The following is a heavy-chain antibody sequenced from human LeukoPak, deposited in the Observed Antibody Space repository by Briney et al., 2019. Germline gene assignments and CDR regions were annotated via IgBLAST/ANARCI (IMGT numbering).Heavy chain of an antibody. V-gene: IGHV1-69*06. CDR2: IIPIFGTA. CDR1: GGTFSSYA. D-gene: IGHD2-15*01. Sequence: ASVKVSCKASGGTFSSYAISWVRQAPGQGLEWMGGIIPIFGTANYAQKFQGRVTITADKSTSTAYMELSSLRSEDTAVYYCAREAWGYCSGGSCYWLDPWGQGTLVTVSS. J-gene: IGHJ5*02. CDR3: AREAWGYCSGGSCYWLDP.